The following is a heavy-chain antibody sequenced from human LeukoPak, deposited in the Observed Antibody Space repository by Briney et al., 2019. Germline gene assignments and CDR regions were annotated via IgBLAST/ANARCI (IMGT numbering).Heavy chain of an antibody. J-gene: IGHJ6*03. CDR3: ARAPPVATNVHPYYYYMDV. Sequence: ASVKVSCKASGYTFTSYGISWVRQAPGQGLEWMGWISAYNGNTNYAQKLQGRVTMTTDTSTSTAYMELRSLRSDDTAVYYCARAPPVATNVHPYYYYMDVWGKGTTVTVSS. D-gene: IGHD5-12*01. CDR2: ISAYNGNT. CDR1: GYTFTSYG. V-gene: IGHV1-18*01.